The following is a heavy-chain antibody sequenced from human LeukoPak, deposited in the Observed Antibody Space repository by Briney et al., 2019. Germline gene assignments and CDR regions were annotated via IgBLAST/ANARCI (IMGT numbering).Heavy chain of an antibody. D-gene: IGHD6-13*01. V-gene: IGHV3-11*01. CDR2: ISSSGSTI. J-gene: IGHJ4*02. CDR1: GFTFSDYY. Sequence: GGSQRLSCAASGFTFSDYYMSWIRQAPGKGLEWVSYISSSGSTIYYADSVKGRFTISRDNAKNSLYLQMNSLRAEDTAVYYCAKDKYSSSRSSYFDYWGQGTLVTVSS. CDR3: AKDKYSSSRSSYFDY.